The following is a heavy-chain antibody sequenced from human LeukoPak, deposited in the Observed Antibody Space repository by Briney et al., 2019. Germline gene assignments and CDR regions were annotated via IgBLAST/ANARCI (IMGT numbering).Heavy chain of an antibody. CDR1: GGSISSNNYY. Sequence: NSSETLSLTCTVSGGSISSNNYYWGWIRQPPGKGLEWIGSIYYGGYTYYNPSLKSRVTISVDTSKNQFSLKLSSVTAADTAVYYCARQRKRWLQPAGAFDIWGQGTMVTVSS. D-gene: IGHD5-24*01. CDR3: ARQRKRWLQPAGAFDI. CDR2: IYYGGYT. V-gene: IGHV4-39*07. J-gene: IGHJ3*02.